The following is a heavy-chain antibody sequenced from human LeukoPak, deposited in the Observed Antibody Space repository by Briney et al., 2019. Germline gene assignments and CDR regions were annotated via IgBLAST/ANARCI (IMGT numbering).Heavy chain of an antibody. V-gene: IGHV4-39*01. J-gene: IGHJ6*03. CDR2: IYYSGNS. D-gene: IGHD4-17*01. Sequence: PSETLSLTCTVSGGSINSTRYYWGWIRQPPGKGLECIGSIYYSGNSYYNPSLKSRVTISVDTSKSQFSLKLTSVTAADTAVYSCATGSVTTRYYYFFHMDVWGKGTSVTVS. CDR3: ATGSVTTRYYYFFHMDV. CDR1: GGSINSTRYY.